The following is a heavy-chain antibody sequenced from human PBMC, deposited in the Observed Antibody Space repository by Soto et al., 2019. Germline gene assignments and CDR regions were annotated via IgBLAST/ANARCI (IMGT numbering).Heavy chain of an antibody. V-gene: IGHV4-59*08. J-gene: IGHJ4*02. CDR3: ARQGRGDDFWSGYYQPFDY. D-gene: IGHD3-3*01. Sequence: SETLSLTCTVSGGSISSYYWIWIRQPPGKGLEWIGYIYYSGSTNYNPSLKSRVTISVDTSKTRSSLKLSSVPAADPAVYSCARQGRGDDFWSGYYQPFDYWGQGTLVPVSS. CDR2: IYYSGST. CDR1: GGSISSYY.